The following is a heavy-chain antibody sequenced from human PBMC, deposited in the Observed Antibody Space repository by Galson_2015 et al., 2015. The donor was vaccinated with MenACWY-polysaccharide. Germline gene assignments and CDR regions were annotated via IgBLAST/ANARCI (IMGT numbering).Heavy chain of an antibody. CDR2: ISGSGGST. Sequence: SLRLSCAASGFPFNIYAMSWVRQAPGKGLEWVSAISGSGGSTYYADSVKGRFTISRDNAKNTLYLQMNSLRAEEMAVYYCARGNYYGMDVWGQGTTVTVSS. V-gene: IGHV3-23*01. CDR1: GFPFNIYA. J-gene: IGHJ6*02. CDR3: ARGNYYGMDV.